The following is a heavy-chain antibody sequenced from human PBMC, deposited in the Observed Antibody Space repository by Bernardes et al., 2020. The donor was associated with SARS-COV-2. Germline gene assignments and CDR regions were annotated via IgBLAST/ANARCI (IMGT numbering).Heavy chain of an antibody. D-gene: IGHD3-16*02. CDR2: INPSGGST. CDR1: GYTFTSYY. Sequence: ASVKVSCKASGYTFTSYYMHWVRQAPGQGLEWMGIINPSGGSTSYAQKFQGRVTMTRDTSTSTVYMELSSLRSEDTAVYYCAREEGPVRKYYYYGMDVWGQGTTVTVSS. V-gene: IGHV1-46*01. J-gene: IGHJ6*02. CDR3: AREEGPVRKYYYYGMDV.